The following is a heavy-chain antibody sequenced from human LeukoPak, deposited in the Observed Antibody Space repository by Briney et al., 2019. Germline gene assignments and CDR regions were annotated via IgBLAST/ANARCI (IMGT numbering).Heavy chain of an antibody. CDR2: IRYDGSNK. Sequence: PGGSLRLSCAASGFTFSSYGMHWVRQAPGKGLEWVAFIRYDGSNKYYADSVKGRFTISRDNSKNTAYLQMNSLKTEDTAVYYCTRPYYGSGSYPADYWGQGTLVTVSS. CDR1: GFTFSSYG. CDR3: TRPYYGSGSYPADY. J-gene: IGHJ4*02. V-gene: IGHV3-30*02. D-gene: IGHD3-10*01.